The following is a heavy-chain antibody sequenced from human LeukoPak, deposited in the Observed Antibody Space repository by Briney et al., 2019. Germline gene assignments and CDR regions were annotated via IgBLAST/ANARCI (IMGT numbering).Heavy chain of an antibody. V-gene: IGHV4-59*01. CDR3: ASKGSSSCRGRCYYYYMDV. D-gene: IGHD6-6*01. Sequence: PSETLSLTCTVSGGSISSYYWSWIRQPPGKGLEWIGYIYYSGSSNYNPSLKSRVTISVDTSKNQFSLRLSSVTAADTAVYYCASKGSSSCRGRCYYYYMDVWGKGTTVTVSS. CDR1: GGSISSYY. CDR2: IYYSGSS. J-gene: IGHJ6*03.